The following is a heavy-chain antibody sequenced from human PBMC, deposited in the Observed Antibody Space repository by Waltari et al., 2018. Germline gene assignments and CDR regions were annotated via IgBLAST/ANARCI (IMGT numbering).Heavy chain of an antibody. J-gene: IGHJ3*02. Sequence: EVQLVQSGAEVKKPGKSLKISCQGSGYSFTSYWIGWVRQMPGKGLACMGIIDPGDSDTGYSPSFHGQVTISADKSISTAYLQWSSLKASDTAMYYCARGGGFIAALGSFYFDIWGQGTMVTVSS. V-gene: IGHV5-51*01. CDR1: GYSFTSYW. CDR3: ARGGGFIAALGSFYFDI. D-gene: IGHD6-6*01. CDR2: IDPGDSDT.